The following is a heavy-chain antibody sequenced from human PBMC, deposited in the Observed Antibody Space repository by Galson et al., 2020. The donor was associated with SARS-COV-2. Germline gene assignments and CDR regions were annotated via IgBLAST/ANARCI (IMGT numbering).Heavy chain of an antibody. D-gene: IGHD3-22*01. CDR1: GSTFTSYY. CDR2: INPSGGSS. V-gene: IGHV1-46*01. Sequence: ASVKVSSQASGSTFTSYYMHWVRQTPGQGLERMGKINPSGGSSSYAQKFQGRVTMTRDTYTSTVYMELSSLRSEYTAVYYCANAHRRYYYDSSGYYDDAFDIWGQGTMVSVSA. J-gene: IGHJ3*02. CDR3: ANAHRRYYYDSSGYYDDAFDI.